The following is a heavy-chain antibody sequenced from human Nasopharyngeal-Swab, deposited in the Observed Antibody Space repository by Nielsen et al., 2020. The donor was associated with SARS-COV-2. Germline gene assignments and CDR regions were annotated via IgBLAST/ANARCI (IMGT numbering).Heavy chain of an antibody. D-gene: IGHD4-11*01. CDR3: ARSPTDYSNYACDY. J-gene: IGHJ4*02. CDR2: INSDGSST. V-gene: IGHV3-74*01. CDR1: GFTFSSYW. Sequence: GESLKISCAASGFTFSSYWMHWVRQAPGKGLVWVSRINSDGSSTSYADSVKGRFTISRDNAKNTLYLQMNSLRAEDTAVYYCARSPTDYSNYACDYWGQGTLVTVSS.